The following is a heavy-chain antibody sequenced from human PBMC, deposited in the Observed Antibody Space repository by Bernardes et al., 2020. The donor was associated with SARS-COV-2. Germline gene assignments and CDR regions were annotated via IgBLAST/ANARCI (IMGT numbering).Heavy chain of an antibody. CDR3: AKDDAYCGGDCYTPDAFDM. V-gene: IGHV3-23*01. Sequence: GSLRLSCAVSGFTFSDYAMNWVRQAPGKGLEWVSVISGSGGNTLYTGSVKGRFTISRDNSKNTLYLQMNSLRAEDTAVYYCAKDDAYCGGDCYTPDAFDMWGQGTMVTVSS. D-gene: IGHD2-21*01. CDR2: ISGSGGNT. J-gene: IGHJ3*02. CDR1: GFTFSDYA.